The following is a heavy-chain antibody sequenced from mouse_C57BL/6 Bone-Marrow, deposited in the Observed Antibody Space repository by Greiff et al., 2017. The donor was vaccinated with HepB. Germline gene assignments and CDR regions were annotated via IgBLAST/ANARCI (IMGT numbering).Heavy chain of an antibody. CDR3: ARRALYYFDY. J-gene: IGHJ2*01. V-gene: IGHV1-81*01. CDR1: GYTFTSYG. CDR2: IYPRSGNT. D-gene: IGHD3-3*01. Sequence: VQLQQSGAELARPGASVKLSCKASGYTFTSYGISWVKRRTGQGLEWIGEIYPRSGNTYYNEKFKGKATLTADKSSSTAYMELRSLTSEDSAVYFCARRALYYFDYWGQGTTLTVSS.